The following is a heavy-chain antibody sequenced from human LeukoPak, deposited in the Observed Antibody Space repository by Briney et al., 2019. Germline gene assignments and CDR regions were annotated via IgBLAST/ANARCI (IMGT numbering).Heavy chain of an antibody. V-gene: IGHV1-8*03. J-gene: IGHJ3*02. CDR2: MNPNSGNT. D-gene: IGHD5-18*01. Sequence: ASVKVSCEASGYTFTSYDINWVRQATGQGLEWMGWMNPNSGNTGYAQKFQGRVTITRNTSISTAYMELSSLRSEDTAVYYCARSKAKVAFDIWGQGTMVTVSS. CDR1: GYTFTSYD. CDR3: ARSKAKVAFDI.